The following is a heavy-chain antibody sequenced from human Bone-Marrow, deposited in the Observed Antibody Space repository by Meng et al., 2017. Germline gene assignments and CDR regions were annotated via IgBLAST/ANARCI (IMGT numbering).Heavy chain of an antibody. J-gene: IGHJ4*02. Sequence: QVQLVQSGAEVKKPGDSVKVSCKASGYTFTNYAMHWVRQAPGQRLEWMGWINTNTGNPTYAQGFTGRFVFSLDTSVSTAYLQISSLKAEDTAVYYCARDARGLLKDYWGQGTLVTVSS. CDR1: GYTFTNYA. D-gene: IGHD2/OR15-2a*01. CDR2: INTNTGNP. CDR3: ARDARGLLKDY. V-gene: IGHV7-4-1*02.